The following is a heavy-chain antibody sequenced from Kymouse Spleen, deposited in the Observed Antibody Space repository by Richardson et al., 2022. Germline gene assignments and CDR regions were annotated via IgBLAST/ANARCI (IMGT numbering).Heavy chain of an antibody. J-gene: IGHJ6*02. V-gene: IGHV1-18*01. CDR1: GYTFTSYG. CDR2: ISAYNGNT. D-gene: IGHD3-10*01. CDR3: ARDPTPGYYYYYGMDV. Sequence: QVQLVQSGAEVKKPGASVKVSCKASGYTFTSYGISWVRQAPGQGLEWMGWISAYNGNTNYAQKLQGRVTMTTDTSTSTAYMELRSLRSDDTAVYYCARDPTPGYYYYYGMDVWGQGTTVTVSS.